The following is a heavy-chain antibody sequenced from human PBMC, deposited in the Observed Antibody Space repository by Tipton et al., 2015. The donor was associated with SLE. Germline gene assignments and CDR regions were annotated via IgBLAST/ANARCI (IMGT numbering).Heavy chain of an antibody. CDR3: AVGYCSSVSCQREYFQH. V-gene: IGHV4-38-2*02. CDR1: GYSISSGYY. Sequence: TLSLTCTVSGYSISSGYYWGWIRQPPGKGLEWIGTIYHSGSIYYNPSLKSRVTISEDTSKNQFSLKLNSVTAADTAVYYCAVGYCSSVSCQREYFQHWGQGTLVTVSS. J-gene: IGHJ1*01. CDR2: IYHSGSI. D-gene: IGHD2-2*01.